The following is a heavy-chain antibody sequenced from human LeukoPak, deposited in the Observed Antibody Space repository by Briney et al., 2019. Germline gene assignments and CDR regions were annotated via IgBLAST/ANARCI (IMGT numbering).Heavy chain of an antibody. V-gene: IGHV1-18*01. CDR2: ISAYNGNT. D-gene: IGHD3-22*01. Sequence: ASVKVSCKASGYTFTSYGISWVRQAPGQGLEWMGWISAYNGNTNYAQKLQGRVTMATDTSTSTAYMELRSLRSDDTAVYYCARVYYDSSGPGEDAFDIWGQGTMVTVSP. CDR1: GYTFTSYG. CDR3: ARVYYDSSGPGEDAFDI. J-gene: IGHJ3*02.